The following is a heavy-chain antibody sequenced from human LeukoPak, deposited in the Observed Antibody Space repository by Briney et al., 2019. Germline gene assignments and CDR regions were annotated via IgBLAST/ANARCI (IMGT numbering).Heavy chain of an antibody. V-gene: IGHV3-15*01. D-gene: IGHD2-15*01. CDR3: TTAEVVAAAAFDY. CDR2: IKSKTDGGTT. J-gene: IGHJ4*02. Sequence: GGSLRLSCAASGFTFSSYEMNWVRQAPGKGLEWVGRIKSKTDGGTTDYAAPVKGRFTISRDDSKNTLYLQMNSLKTEDTAVYYCTTAEVVAAAAFDYWGQGTLVTVSS. CDR1: GFTFSSYE.